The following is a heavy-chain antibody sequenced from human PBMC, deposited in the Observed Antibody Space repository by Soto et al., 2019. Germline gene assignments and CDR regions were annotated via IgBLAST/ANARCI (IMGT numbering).Heavy chain of an antibody. CDR2: IIPIFGTA. CDR3: ARVSDYYDSSGTFDY. CDR1: GGTFSSYA. V-gene: IGHV1-69*13. J-gene: IGHJ4*02. Sequence: ASVKVSCKASGGTFSSYAISWVRQAPGQGLEWMGGIIPIFGTANYAQKFQGRVTITADESTSTAYMELSSLRSEDTAVYYCARVSDYYDSSGTFDYWGQGTLVTVSS. D-gene: IGHD3-22*01.